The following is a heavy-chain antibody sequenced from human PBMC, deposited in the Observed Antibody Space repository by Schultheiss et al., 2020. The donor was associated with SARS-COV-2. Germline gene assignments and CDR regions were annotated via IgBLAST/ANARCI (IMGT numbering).Heavy chain of an antibody. V-gene: IGHV3-66*01. CDR3: AREYCSSTSCYPDY. CDR1: GFTVSSNY. Sequence: GGSLRLSCAASGFTVSSNYMSWVRQAPGKGLEWVSAISGSGGSTYYADSVKGRFTISRDNSKNTLYLQMGSLRAEDMAVYYCAREYCSSTSCYPDYWGQGTLVTVSS. D-gene: IGHD2-2*01. CDR2: ISGSGGST. J-gene: IGHJ4*02.